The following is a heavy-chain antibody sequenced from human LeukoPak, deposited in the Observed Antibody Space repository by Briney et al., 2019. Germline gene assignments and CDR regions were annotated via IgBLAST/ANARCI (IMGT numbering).Heavy chain of an antibody. CDR3: ARDLLHYYDSSGSPYYFDY. Sequence: GGSLRLSCAASGFTFSSYSMNWVRHAPGKGLEWVSSISSSSSYIYYADSVKGRFTISRDNAKNSLYLQMNSLRAEDTAVYYCARDLLHYYDSSGSPYYFDYWGQGTLVTVSS. D-gene: IGHD3-22*01. CDR1: GFTFSSYS. V-gene: IGHV3-21*01. CDR2: ISSSSSYI. J-gene: IGHJ4*02.